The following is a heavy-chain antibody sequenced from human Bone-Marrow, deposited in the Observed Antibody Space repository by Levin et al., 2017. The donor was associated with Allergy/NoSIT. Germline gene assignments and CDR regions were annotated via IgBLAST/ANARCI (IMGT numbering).Heavy chain of an antibody. CDR2: ISYDGSNK. CDR3: AKDRVAEDSGSSYFDY. J-gene: IGHJ4*02. V-gene: IGHV3-30*18. D-gene: IGHD1-26*01. Sequence: GGSLRLSCAASGFTFSSYGMHWVRQAPGKGLEWVAVISYDGSNKYYADSVKGRFTISRDNSKNTLYLQMNSLRAEDTAVYYCAKDRVAEDSGSSYFDYWGQGTLVTVSS. CDR1: GFTFSSYG.